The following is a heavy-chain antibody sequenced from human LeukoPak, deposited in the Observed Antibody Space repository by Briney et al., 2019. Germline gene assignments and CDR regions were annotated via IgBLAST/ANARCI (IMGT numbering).Heavy chain of an antibody. D-gene: IGHD2-2*01. J-gene: IGHJ6*03. V-gene: IGHV4-4*07. Sequence: SETLSLTCTVSGGSISSYYWSWIRQPAGKGLEWIGRIYTSGSTNYNPSLKSRVTMSVDTSKNQFSLKLSSVTAADTAVYYCARGRLVPAAPGLYYMDVWGKGTTVTVSS. CDR1: GGSISSYY. CDR3: ARGRLVPAAPGLYYMDV. CDR2: IYTSGST.